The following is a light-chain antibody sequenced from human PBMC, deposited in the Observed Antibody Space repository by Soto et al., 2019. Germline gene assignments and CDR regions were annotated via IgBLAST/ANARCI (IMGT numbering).Light chain of an antibody. J-gene: IGKJ4*01. V-gene: IGKV1-5*03. Sequence: DIQMTQSPSTLSASVGDRVTITCRASQSISTSLAWYQQRPGKAPKFLIYKASNLEGGVPARFSGSGSGTEFTLTISSLQPDDLATYYCRQYNTYPLTFGGGTKVEIK. CDR2: KAS. CDR1: QSISTS. CDR3: RQYNTYPLT.